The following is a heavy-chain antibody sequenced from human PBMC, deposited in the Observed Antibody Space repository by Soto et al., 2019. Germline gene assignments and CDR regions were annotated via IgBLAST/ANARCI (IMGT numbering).Heavy chain of an antibody. V-gene: IGHV3-23*01. CDR1: GFTFSSYA. J-gene: IGHJ4*02. D-gene: IGHD5-12*01. Sequence: EVQLLESGGGLVQPGGSLRLSCAASGFTFSSYAMSWVRQAPGKGLEWVSAISGSGGSTYYADSVKGRFTISRDNSKNTLYLQKNSLRAEDTAVYYCAKDRGGYDYVELDYWGQGTLVTVSS. CDR3: AKDRGGYDYVELDY. CDR2: ISGSGGST.